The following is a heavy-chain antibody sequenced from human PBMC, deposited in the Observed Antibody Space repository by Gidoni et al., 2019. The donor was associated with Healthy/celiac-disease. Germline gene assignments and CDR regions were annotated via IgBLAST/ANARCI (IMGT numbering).Heavy chain of an antibody. Sequence: QVQLVESGGGVVQPGRSLRLSCAASGFTFSSYGRHWVRQAPGKGLGWVAVISYAGSNKYYAASVKGRFTISRDNSKNTLYLQMNSLRAEDTAVYYCAKDPTTYSSSWYDVPTGGMDVWGQGTTVTVSS. CDR1: GFTFSSYG. CDR3: AKDPTTYSSSWYDVPTGGMDV. V-gene: IGHV3-30*18. J-gene: IGHJ6*02. D-gene: IGHD6-13*01. CDR2: ISYAGSNK.